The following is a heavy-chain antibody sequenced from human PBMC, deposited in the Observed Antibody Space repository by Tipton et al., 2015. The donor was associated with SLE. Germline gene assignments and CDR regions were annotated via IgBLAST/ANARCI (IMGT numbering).Heavy chain of an antibody. D-gene: IGHD6-19*01. CDR2: THHFGTT. CDR3: AAYNSGSHAFHI. CDR1: GGSISSDGYF. Sequence: LRLSCTVSGGSISSDGYFWSWIRQHPGKGLEWIGYTHHFGTTYYNPSLKSRLNISIDTSKNQFSLTLNSVTAADTAVYYCAAYNSGSHAFHIWGQGTMVTVSS. J-gene: IGHJ3*02. V-gene: IGHV4-31*02.